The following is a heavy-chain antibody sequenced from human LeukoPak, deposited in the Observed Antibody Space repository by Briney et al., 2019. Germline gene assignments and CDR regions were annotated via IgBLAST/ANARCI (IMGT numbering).Heavy chain of an antibody. CDR3: ARAPRITMVRGVIYWFDP. J-gene: IGHJ5*02. V-gene: IGHV1-8*03. Sequence: ASVKVSCKASGYTFTSYDINWVRQATGQGLEWMGWMNPNSGNTGYAQKFQVRVTITRNTSISTAYMELSSLRSEDTAVYYCARAPRITMVRGVIYWFDPWGQGTLVTVSS. D-gene: IGHD3-10*01. CDR2: MNPNSGNT. CDR1: GYTFTSYD.